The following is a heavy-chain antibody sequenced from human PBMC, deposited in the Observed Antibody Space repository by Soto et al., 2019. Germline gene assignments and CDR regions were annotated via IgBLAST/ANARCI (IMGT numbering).Heavy chain of an antibody. V-gene: IGHV4-38-2*02. CDR2: IYHSGST. CDR3: ARDFPAKVTTYYYGMDV. Sequence: SETLSLTCAVSGYSISSGYYWGWIRQPPGKGLEWIGSIYHSGSTYYNPSLKSRVTISVDTSKNQFSLKLSSVTAADTAVYYCARDFPAKVTTYYYGMDVWGQGTTVTVSS. D-gene: IGHD4-17*01. J-gene: IGHJ6*02. CDR1: GYSISSGYY.